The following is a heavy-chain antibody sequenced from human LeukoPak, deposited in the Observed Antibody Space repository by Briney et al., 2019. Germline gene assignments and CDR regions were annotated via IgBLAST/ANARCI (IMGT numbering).Heavy chain of an antibody. CDR3: ARDTYCSSTSCFPYYMDV. V-gene: IGHV1-18*01. Sequence: ASVKVSCKASGGTFSSYAISWVRQAPGQGLEWMGWISAYNGDTKYAQSFQDRVTMTRDTSTYIAYMELKNLRSDDTAVYYCARDTYCSSTSCFPYYMDVWGTGTTVTVSS. D-gene: IGHD2-2*01. CDR2: ISAYNGDT. J-gene: IGHJ6*03. CDR1: GGTFSSYA.